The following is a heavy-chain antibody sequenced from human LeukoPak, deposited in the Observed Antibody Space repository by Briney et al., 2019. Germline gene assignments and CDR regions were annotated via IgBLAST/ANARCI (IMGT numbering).Heavy chain of an antibody. CDR1: GGSISSSSYY. Sequence: SETLSLTCTVSGGSISSSSYYWGWIRQPPGKGLEGIGIIYYRGSTYYNPSLKSRLTISVDTSKNQFSLKLSSVTAAHTAVYCCAKHSRGRDYWGQAALVTVCS. D-gene: IGHD2-2*01. CDR3: AKHSRGRDY. J-gene: IGHJ4*02. CDR2: IYYRGST. V-gene: IGHV4-39*01.